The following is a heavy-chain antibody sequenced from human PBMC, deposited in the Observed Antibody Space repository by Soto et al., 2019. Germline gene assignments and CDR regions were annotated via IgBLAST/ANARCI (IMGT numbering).Heavy chain of an antibody. CDR2: INPNSGGT. Sequence: QVQLVQSGAEVKKPGASVKVSCKASGYTFTGYYMHWVRQAPGQGLEWMGWINPNSGGTNYAQKCQGWVTMTRDTSISTAYMELSRLRSDDTAVYYCARPSSPSTNYYDSSGYYTDAFDIWGQGTMVTVSS. J-gene: IGHJ3*02. CDR1: GYTFTGYY. V-gene: IGHV1-2*04. D-gene: IGHD3-22*01. CDR3: ARPSSPSTNYYDSSGYYTDAFDI.